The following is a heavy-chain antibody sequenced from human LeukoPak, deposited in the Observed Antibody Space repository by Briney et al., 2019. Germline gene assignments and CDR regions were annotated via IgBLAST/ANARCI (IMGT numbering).Heavy chain of an antibody. J-gene: IGHJ3*02. V-gene: IGHV5-51*01. Sequence: PGEPLKISCKGSGYSFTTYWIGWVRQMPGKGLEYMGIINPGDSDTRYSPSFQGQVTISVDKSISTAYLQWSSLKASDTAMYYCASPRVGATAFDIWGQGTMVTVSS. CDR2: INPGDSDT. CDR3: ASPRVGATAFDI. CDR1: GYSFTTYW. D-gene: IGHD1-26*01.